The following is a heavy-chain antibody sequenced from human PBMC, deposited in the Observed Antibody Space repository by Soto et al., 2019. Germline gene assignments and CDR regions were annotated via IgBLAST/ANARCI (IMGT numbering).Heavy chain of an antibody. J-gene: IGHJ5*02. V-gene: IGHV3-23*01. CDR2: LLRSGSSA. Sequence: GGSLRLSCAASGFTFRNYAMTWARQAPGKGLEWVSSLLRSGSSAYYADSVRGRFTISSDTSANSLYLQMDDLRAEDTAIYYCAKDAISGDGIWLMDSWGQGTVVTVSS. CDR1: GFTFRNYA. CDR3: AKDAISGDGIWLMDS. D-gene: IGHD4-17*01.